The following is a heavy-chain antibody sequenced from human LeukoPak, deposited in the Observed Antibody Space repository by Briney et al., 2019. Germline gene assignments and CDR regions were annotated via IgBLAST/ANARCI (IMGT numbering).Heavy chain of an antibody. V-gene: IGHV3-23*01. D-gene: IGHD6-19*01. CDR1: GFAFSSHA. J-gene: IGHJ4*02. Sequence: GGSLRLSCAASGFAFSSHAMSWVRQAPGKGLEWVSAITDSGGNRQYTDSVKGRFTISRDNSKNTQYLQMDSLRADDTAVYYCAKSSRYGTGWYGKIDYWGQGTLVTVSS. CDR2: ITDSGGNR. CDR3: AKSSRYGTGWYGKIDY.